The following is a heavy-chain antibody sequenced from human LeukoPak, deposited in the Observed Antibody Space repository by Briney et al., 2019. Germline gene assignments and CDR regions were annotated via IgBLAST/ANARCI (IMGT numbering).Heavy chain of an antibody. D-gene: IGHD2-2*01. CDR1: GYTFTDHY. J-gene: IGHJ6*03. CDR2: VDPEEGEA. CDR3: ARAVREYQLLSHMDV. Sequence: GASVKVSCKASGYTFTDHYIHWVQQAPGKGLEWVGRVDPEEGEAISAQQFQGRVTISADTSTSTVYMELSSLRSEDTAVYYCARAVREYQLLSHMDVWGKGTTVTVSS. V-gene: IGHV1-69-2*01.